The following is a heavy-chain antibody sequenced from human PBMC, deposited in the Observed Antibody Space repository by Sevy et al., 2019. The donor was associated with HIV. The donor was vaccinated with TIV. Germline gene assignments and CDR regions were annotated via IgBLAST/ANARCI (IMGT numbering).Heavy chain of an antibody. CDR1: GGSFSDYS. J-gene: IGHJ4*02. D-gene: IGHD3-22*01. CDR3: AGWRGTRVTMMVVVVTGYFYY. V-gene: IGHV4-34*01. CDR2: INHRGNT. Sequence: SETLSLTCAVYGGSFSDYSWNWIRQPPGKGLEWIGEINHRGNTNYNPSLKSRVTISIDASKNGVSLKVTSVTAADTAVYYCAGWRGTRVTMMVVVVTGYFYYWGQGTPVTVSS.